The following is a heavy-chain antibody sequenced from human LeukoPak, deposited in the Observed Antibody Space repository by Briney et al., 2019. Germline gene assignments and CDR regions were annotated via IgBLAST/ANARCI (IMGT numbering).Heavy chain of an antibody. CDR2: ISYDGSNK. CDR3: ARAYIQSYGLDY. D-gene: IGHD5-18*01. V-gene: IGHV3-30-3*01. CDR1: GFTFSSCA. Sequence: PGGSLRLSCAASGFTFSSCAMHWVRQTPGKGLEWVAVISYDGSNKYYADSVKGRFTISRDNSKNTLYLQMNSLRAEDTAVYYCARAYIQSYGLDYWGQGTLVTVSS. J-gene: IGHJ4*02.